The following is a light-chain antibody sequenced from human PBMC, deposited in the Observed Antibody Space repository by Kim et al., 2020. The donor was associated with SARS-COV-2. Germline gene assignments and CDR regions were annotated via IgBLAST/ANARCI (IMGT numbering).Light chain of an antibody. CDR2: DNY. Sequence: QSVLTQPPSVSAAPGQRVTISCSGGSSNIGFNYVSWYQQLPGTAPKLLIYDNYKRPSGIPDRFSGSKSDTSATLGITGLQTGDEADYYCETWDSGLSVWMFGGGTKVTVL. J-gene: IGLJ3*02. CDR3: ETWDSGLSVWM. V-gene: IGLV1-51*01. CDR1: SSNIGFNY.